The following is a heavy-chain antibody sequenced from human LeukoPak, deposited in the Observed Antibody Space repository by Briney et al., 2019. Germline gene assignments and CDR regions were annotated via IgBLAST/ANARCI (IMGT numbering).Heavy chain of an antibody. D-gene: IGHD3-10*01. V-gene: IGHV4-34*01. CDR3: ARVRRYQSMYYYGSGMSGGMDA. CDR1: GGSFSGYY. J-gene: IGHJ6*02. CDR2: INHSGST. Sequence: PSETLSLTCAVYGGSFSGYYWSWIRQPPGKGLEWIGEINHSGSTNYNPSLKSRVTISVDTSKNQFSLKLSSVTAADTAVYYCARVRRYQSMYYYGSGMSGGMDAWGQGTTVTVSS.